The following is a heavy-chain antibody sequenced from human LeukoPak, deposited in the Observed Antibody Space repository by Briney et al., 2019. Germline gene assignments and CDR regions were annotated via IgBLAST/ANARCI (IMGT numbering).Heavy chain of an antibody. Sequence: RSGGSLRLSCEASGFTFNHYGMHWVRQAPGGGLEWVAGISYDGSHNNYVDSVKGRFTISRENSKNTLYLHVNSLRAEDTAVYYCAREAPYYYGAGSYYTAWGQGTLVTVSS. V-gene: IGHV3-30*03. J-gene: IGHJ4*02. CDR3: AREAPYYYGAGSYYTA. CDR1: GFTFNHYG. D-gene: IGHD3-10*01. CDR2: ISYDGSHN.